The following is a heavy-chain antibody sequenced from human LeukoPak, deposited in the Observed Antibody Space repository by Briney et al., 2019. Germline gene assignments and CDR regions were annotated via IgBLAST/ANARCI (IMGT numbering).Heavy chain of an antibody. CDR1: GYTFTRYD. CDR3: ARGGFLEWLPLDY. J-gene: IGHJ4*02. V-gene: IGHV1-8*03. CDR2: MNPNSGNT. Sequence: APVKASCKASGYTFTRYDINWVRQATGQGLEWMGWMNPNSGNTGYAQKFQGRVTITRNTSISTAYMELSSLRSEDTAVYYCARGGFLEWLPLDYWGQGTLVTVSS. D-gene: IGHD3-3*01.